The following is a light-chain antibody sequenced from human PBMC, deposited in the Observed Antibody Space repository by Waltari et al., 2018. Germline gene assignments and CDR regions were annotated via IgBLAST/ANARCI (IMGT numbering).Light chain of an antibody. CDR2: KNN. V-gene: IGLV1-44*01. CDR3: AAWDDSLSGSYV. J-gene: IGLJ1*01. Sequence: QSVLPQPPSPSGPPGQRVTLPCSGSYSTIGSNTVNWTQQLPGTAPTLLIYKNNPRPSGVPDRFSGSKSGTSASLAITGLQSEDEADYYCAAWDDSLSGSYVFGTGTKVTVL. CDR1: YSTIGSNT.